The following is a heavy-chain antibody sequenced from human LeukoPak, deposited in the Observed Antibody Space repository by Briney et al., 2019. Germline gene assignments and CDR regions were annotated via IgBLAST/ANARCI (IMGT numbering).Heavy chain of an antibody. Sequence: PGGSLRLSCAASGFTFDDYAMYWVRQVPGKGLEWVSRISWNSGSIDYADSVKGRFTISRDNAKNSLHLQMNSLRAEDTALYYCAKDIRYSSSWCFDYWGQGTLVTVSS. CDR2: ISWNSGSI. CDR1: GFTFDDYA. CDR3: AKDIRYSSSWCFDY. D-gene: IGHD6-13*01. J-gene: IGHJ4*02. V-gene: IGHV3-9*01.